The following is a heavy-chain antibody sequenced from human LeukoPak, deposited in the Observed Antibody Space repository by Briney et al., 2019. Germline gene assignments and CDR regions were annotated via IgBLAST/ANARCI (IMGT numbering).Heavy chain of an antibody. V-gene: IGHV3-7*03. CDR2: IKQDGSVK. CDR3: VFPVRFPGY. D-gene: IGHD4-17*01. Sequence: PGGSLRLSCAASGFTFSSYWMSWVRQAPGKGLEWVANIKQDGSVKSYVDSVKGRFTISRDNAKNSLYLQMNSLRAEDTAVYYCVFPVRFPGYWGQGTLVTVSS. J-gene: IGHJ4*02. CDR1: GFTFSSYW.